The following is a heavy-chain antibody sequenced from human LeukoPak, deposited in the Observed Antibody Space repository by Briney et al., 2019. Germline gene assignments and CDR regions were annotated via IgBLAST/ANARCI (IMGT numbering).Heavy chain of an antibody. J-gene: IGHJ6*02. Sequence: GGSLRLSCAASRFTFSSYVMSWVRQAPGKGLECVSAISGSGRSTYYADSVKGRSTISRDNSKNTLYLQMNSLRAEDTAVYYCARVSGTIRVWPQPFGDGMDVWGQGTTVTVSS. D-gene: IGHD3-10*01. V-gene: IGHV3-23*01. CDR2: ISGSGRST. CDR1: RFTFSSYV. CDR3: ARVSGTIRVWPQPFGDGMDV.